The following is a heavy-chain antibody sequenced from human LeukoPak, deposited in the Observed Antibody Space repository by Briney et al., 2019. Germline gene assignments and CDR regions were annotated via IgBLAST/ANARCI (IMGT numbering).Heavy chain of an antibody. CDR1: GGSISSGGYY. CDR3: AARPLWGELLNY. V-gene: IGHV4-31*03. D-gene: IGHD1-26*01. Sequence: PSQTLSLTCTVSGGSISSGGYYWSWIRQHPGKGLEWIGYIYYSGSTYYNPSLKSRVTISVDTSKNQFSLKLSSVTAADTAVYYCAARPLWGELLNYWGQGTLVTVSS. CDR2: IYYSGST. J-gene: IGHJ4*02.